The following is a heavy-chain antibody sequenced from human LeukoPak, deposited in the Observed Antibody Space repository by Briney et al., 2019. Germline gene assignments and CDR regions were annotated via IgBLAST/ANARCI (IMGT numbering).Heavy chain of an antibody. V-gene: IGHV4-39*01. CDR1: SGAINSNNYY. D-gene: IGHD1-26*01. CDR3: ARHSGSYLYYFDF. CDR2: ISYSGST. Sequence: SETLSLTCTVSSGAINSNNYYWGWIRQPPGKGLEWIGSISYSGSTDYNPSLKSRVTISVDTSKNQFSLRLSSVTAADTAVYYCARHSGSYLYYFDFWGQGALVTVSS. J-gene: IGHJ4*02.